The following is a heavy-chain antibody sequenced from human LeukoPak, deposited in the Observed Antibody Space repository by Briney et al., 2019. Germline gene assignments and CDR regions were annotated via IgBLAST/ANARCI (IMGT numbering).Heavy chain of an antibody. CDR2: ISASGTSI. CDR3: ARGGSTFDY. CDR1: GFIFSDYY. V-gene: IGHV3-11*01. D-gene: IGHD1-26*01. Sequence: GGSLTLSCAASGFIFSDYYMTWIRQAPGTGLKWVSYISASGTSIYYADSVKGRFTVSRDRATNSLSLQMNNLRAEDTAVYYCARGGSTFDYWGQGTLVTVSS. J-gene: IGHJ4*02.